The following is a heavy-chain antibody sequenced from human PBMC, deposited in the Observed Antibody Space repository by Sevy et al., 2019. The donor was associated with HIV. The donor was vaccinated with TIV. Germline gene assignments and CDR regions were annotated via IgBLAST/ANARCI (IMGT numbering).Heavy chain of an antibody. CDR3: TRDMYGIDY. CDR2: VDNDGSGT. CDR1: GFTFTNYW. V-gene: IGHV3-74*01. Sequence: GGSLRLSCAASGFTFTNYWMHWVRQAPGKGLVWVSRVDNDGSGTNYADSVKGGFTISRDNAKNTVYLQMNSLRAEATAVYYCTRDMYGIDYWGQGTLVTVSS. D-gene: IGHD2-8*01. J-gene: IGHJ4*02.